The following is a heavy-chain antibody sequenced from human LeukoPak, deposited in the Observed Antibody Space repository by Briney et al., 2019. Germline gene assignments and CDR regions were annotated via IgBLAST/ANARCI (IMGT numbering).Heavy chain of an antibody. Sequence: ASVKVSCKASGYAFTTFGIMWVRQAPGRGLEWMGWISTSKTYTRYAQKVQGRATLTTDPATSTAYLELTSLTSDDTAVYFCARASDTSWPFDFWGQGTQVTVS. J-gene: IGHJ4*02. V-gene: IGHV1-18*01. CDR2: ISTSKTYT. CDR3: ARASDTSWPFDF. CDR1: GYAFTTFG. D-gene: IGHD2-2*01.